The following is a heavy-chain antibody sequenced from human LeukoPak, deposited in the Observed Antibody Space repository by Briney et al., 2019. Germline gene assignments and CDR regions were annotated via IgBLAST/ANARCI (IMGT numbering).Heavy chain of an antibody. CDR1: GFTFDDYA. D-gene: IGHD3-22*01. CDR3: AKDQFYDSSGYYNDAFDI. Sequence: PDRSLRLSCAASGFTFDDYAMHWVRQAPGKGLEWVSGISWNSGSIGYADSVKGRFTISRDNAKNSLYLQMNSLRAEDTALYYCAKDQFYDSSGYYNDAFDIWGQGTMVTVSS. V-gene: IGHV3-9*01. CDR2: ISWNSGSI. J-gene: IGHJ3*02.